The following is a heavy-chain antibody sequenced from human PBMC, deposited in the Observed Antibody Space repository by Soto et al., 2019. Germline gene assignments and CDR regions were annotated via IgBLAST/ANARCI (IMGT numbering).Heavy chain of an antibody. CDR2: IYYSGST. CDR1: NGSISSYY. CDR3: ARSVAAQRRHLHSDHKNNWFDP. D-gene: IGHD2-15*01. Sequence: PSETLSLTCTFSNGSISSYYWSWIRQPPDKGLEWSGYIYYSGSTSYSPSLKSRVTISVDTSKNQFSLKLSSVTAADTAVYYCARSVAAQRRHLHSDHKNNWFDPWGQGTLVTVSS. J-gene: IGHJ5*02. V-gene: IGHV4-59*01.